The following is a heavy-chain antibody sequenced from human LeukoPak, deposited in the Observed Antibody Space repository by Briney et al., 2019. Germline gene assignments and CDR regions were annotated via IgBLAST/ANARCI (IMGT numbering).Heavy chain of an antibody. CDR1: GGSISSSSYY. CDR2: IYYSGCT. Sequence: SETLSLTCTVSGGSISSSSYYWGWIRQPPGKGLEWIGSIYYSGCTYYYPSLKSRVTISVDTSKNQFSLKLSSVTAADTAVYYCATFYYDSSGYHDYWGQGTLVTVSS. J-gene: IGHJ4*02. CDR3: ATFYYDSSGYHDY. V-gene: IGHV4-39*01. D-gene: IGHD3-22*01.